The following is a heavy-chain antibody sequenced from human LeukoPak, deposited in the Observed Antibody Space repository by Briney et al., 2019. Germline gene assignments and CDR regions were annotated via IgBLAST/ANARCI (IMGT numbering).Heavy chain of an antibody. D-gene: IGHD3-10*01. CDR3: AKPYGSGSFGYFDY. J-gene: IGHJ4*02. V-gene: IGHV3-30-3*02. Sequence: GGSLRLSCAASGFTFSSYAMHWVRQAPGKGLEWVAVISYDGSNKYYADSVKGRFTISGDNSKNTLYLQMNSLRAEDTAVYYCAKPYGSGSFGYFDYWGQGTLVTVSS. CDR1: GFTFSSYA. CDR2: ISYDGSNK.